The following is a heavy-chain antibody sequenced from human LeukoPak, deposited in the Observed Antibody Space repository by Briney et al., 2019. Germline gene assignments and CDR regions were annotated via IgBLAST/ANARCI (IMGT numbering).Heavy chain of an antibody. CDR3: ARQHYYYYYMDV. J-gene: IGHJ6*03. CDR2: IYTSGST. CDR1: GGSISSYY. V-gene: IGHV4-4*09. Sequence: PLETLSLTCTVSGGSISSYYWSWIRQPPGKGLEWIGYIYTSGSTNYNPSLKSRVTISVDTSKNQFSLKLSSVTAADTAVYYCARQHYYYYYMDVWGKGTMVTVSS.